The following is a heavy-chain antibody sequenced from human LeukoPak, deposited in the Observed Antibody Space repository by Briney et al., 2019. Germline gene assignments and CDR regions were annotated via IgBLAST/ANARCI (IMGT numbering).Heavy chain of an antibody. D-gene: IGHD3-10*01. CDR1: GGSISSGSYY. J-gene: IGHJ2*01. CDR3: ARSPGIEELWYFDL. CDR2: IYTSGST. Sequence: PSETLSLTCTVSGGSISSGSYYWSWIRQPAGKGLEWIGRIYTSGSTNYNPSLKSRVTISVDTSKNQFSLKLSSVTAADTAVYYCARSPGIEELWYFDLWGRGTLVTVSS. V-gene: IGHV4-61*02.